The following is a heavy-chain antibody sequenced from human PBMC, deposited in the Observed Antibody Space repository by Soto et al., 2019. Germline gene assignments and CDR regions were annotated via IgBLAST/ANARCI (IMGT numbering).Heavy chain of an antibody. CDR2: ISGSGGST. Sequence: SGGSLRLSCAASGFTFSSYAMSWVRQAPGKGLEWVSAISGSGGSTYYADSVKGRFTISRDNSKNTLYLQMNSLRAEDTAVYYCAKVVSPTIFGVVIIPATYGMDVWGQGTTVTVSS. J-gene: IGHJ6*02. D-gene: IGHD3-3*01. CDR1: GFTFSSYA. CDR3: AKVVSPTIFGVVIIPATYGMDV. V-gene: IGHV3-23*01.